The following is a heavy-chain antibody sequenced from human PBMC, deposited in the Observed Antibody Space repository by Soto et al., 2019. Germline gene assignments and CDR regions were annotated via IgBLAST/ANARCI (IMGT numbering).Heavy chain of an antibody. CDR3: AKGQEQWRTLYYFDY. V-gene: IGHV3-30*18. CDR2: ISYDGSNK. J-gene: IGHJ4*02. Sequence: QVQLVESGGGVVQPGRSLRLSCAASGFTFSSYGMHWVRQAPGKGLEWVAVISYDGSNKYYADSVKGRFTISRDNSKNTLYLQMNSLRAEDTAVYYCAKGQEQWRTLYYFDYWGQGTLVTVSS. CDR1: GFTFSSYG. D-gene: IGHD6-19*01.